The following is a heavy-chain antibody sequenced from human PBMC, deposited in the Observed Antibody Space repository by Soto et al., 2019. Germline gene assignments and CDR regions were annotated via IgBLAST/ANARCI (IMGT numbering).Heavy chain of an antibody. J-gene: IGHJ4*02. Sequence: PGGSLRLSCAVSGFSFGTYWMSWVRQAPGKGLEWLASIKEDGSERYYLDSVKGRFTISRDNAKDSLSLQMNSLRGEDTAFYYCARDVGPVTIFGEALSGYFDFWGQGTLVTAPQ. V-gene: IGHV3-7*03. CDR2: IKEDGSER. CDR3: ARDVGPVTIFGEALSGYFDF. CDR1: GFSFGTYW. D-gene: IGHD3-3*01.